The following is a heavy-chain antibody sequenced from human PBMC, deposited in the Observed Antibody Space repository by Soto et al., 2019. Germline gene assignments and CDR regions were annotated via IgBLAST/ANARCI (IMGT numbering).Heavy chain of an antibody. D-gene: IGHD3-22*01. CDR2: IIPIFGTA. V-gene: IGHV1-69*01. CDR3: ARGNPGGTDDDDSSGYPRVW. CDR1: GGTFSSYA. Sequence: QVQLVQSGAEVKKPGSSVKVSCKASGGTFSSYAISWMRQAPGQGLEWMGGIIPIFGTANYAQKFQGRVTITADESTSTAYMERRSLRSEDTAVYYCARGNPGGTDDDDSSGYPRVWWGQGTLVTVSS. J-gene: IGHJ4*02.